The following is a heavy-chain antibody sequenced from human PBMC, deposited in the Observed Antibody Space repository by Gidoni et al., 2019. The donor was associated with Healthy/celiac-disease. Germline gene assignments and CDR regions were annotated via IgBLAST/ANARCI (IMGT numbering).Heavy chain of an antibody. J-gene: IGHJ3*02. CDR2: IYYSGST. CDR1: GGSISSGGYY. D-gene: IGHD2-15*01. Sequence: QVQLQESGPGLVKPSQTLSLTCTVSGGSISSGGYYWSWIRQHPGKGLEWIGYIYYSGSTYYNPSLKSRVTISVDTSKNQFSLKLSSVTAADTAVYYCARSTLSGGSVADAFDIWGQGTMVTVSS. CDR3: ARSTLSGGSVADAFDI. V-gene: IGHV4-31*03.